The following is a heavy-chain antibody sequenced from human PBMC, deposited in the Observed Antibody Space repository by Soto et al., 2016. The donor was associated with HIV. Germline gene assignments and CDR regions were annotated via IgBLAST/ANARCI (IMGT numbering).Heavy chain of an antibody. Sequence: QVQLVESGGGLVKPGGSLRLSCAASGFTFSDYYMSWIRQAPGKGLEWVSYISSTGSYTNYADSVKGRFTISRDNAKNSLYLQMNSLRVEDTAVYYCARFSPPRRRWLQDHFDWGQGTLVTVSS. D-gene: IGHD5-12*01. V-gene: IGHV3-11*05. CDR1: GFTFSDYY. CDR2: ISSTGSYT. CDR3: ARFSPPRRRWLQDHFD. J-gene: IGHJ4*02.